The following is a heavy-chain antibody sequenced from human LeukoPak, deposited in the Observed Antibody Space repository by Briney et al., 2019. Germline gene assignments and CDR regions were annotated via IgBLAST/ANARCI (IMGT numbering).Heavy chain of an antibody. J-gene: IGHJ3*02. Sequence: SETLSLTCAVSGGSISSSNWWSWVRQPPGKGLEWIGEIYHSGSTNYNPSHKSRVTISVDKSKNQFSLKLSSVTAADTAVYYCAREDSSGWYRAFDIWGQGTMVTVSS. D-gene: IGHD6-19*01. CDR3: AREDSSGWYRAFDI. CDR1: GGSISSSNW. CDR2: IYHSGST. V-gene: IGHV4-4*02.